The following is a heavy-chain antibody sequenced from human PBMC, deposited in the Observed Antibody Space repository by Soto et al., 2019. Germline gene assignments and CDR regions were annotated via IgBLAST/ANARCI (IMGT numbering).Heavy chain of an antibody. J-gene: IGHJ6*02. CDR3: ATLVVVVAATSGARYYYYGMDV. V-gene: IGHV3-48*03. D-gene: IGHD2-15*01. Sequence: PGGSLRLSCAASGFTFSSYEMNWVRQAPGKGLEWVSYISSSGSTIYYADSVKGRFTISRDNAKNSLYLQMNSLRAEDTAVYYCATLVVVVAATSGARYYYYGMDVWGQGTTVTVSS. CDR1: GFTFSSYE. CDR2: ISSSGSTI.